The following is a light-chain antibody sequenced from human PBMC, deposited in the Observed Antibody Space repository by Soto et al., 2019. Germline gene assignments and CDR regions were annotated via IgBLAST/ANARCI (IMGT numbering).Light chain of an antibody. Sequence: DIQMTQSPSSLSASVGDRVTITCQASQDISNYLNWYQQKPGKAPKLLIYDASNLETGVPSRFSGSGSGTDFTFTISSLQPEDIATYYCQQYDSLPPITFGQGTRLEFK. CDR1: QDISNY. CDR3: QQYDSLPPIT. CDR2: DAS. V-gene: IGKV1-33*01. J-gene: IGKJ5*01.